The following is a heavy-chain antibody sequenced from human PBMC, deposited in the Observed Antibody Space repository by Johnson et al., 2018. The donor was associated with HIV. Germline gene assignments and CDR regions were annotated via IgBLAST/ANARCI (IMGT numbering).Heavy chain of an antibody. Sequence: QVQLAESGGGVVQPGKSLRLSCVATGFTVRTYGMHWVRQAPGKGPEWVALISFDGNSRYYADSVKGRFTISRDNSKNTLYLQMNSLTIEDAGVYYCARARIEVLPAGAFDIWGQGTMVTVSS. V-gene: IGHV3-30*03. CDR3: ARARIEVLPAGAFDI. CDR1: GFTVRTYG. D-gene: IGHD2-2*01. CDR2: ISFDGNSR. J-gene: IGHJ3*02.